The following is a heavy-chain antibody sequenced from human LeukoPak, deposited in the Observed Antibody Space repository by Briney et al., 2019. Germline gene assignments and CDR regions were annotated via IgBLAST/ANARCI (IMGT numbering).Heavy chain of an antibody. Sequence: GGSLRLSCAASEFTFSDYWMHWVRQASGKGLVWVARLNSDGTSINYADSVKGRSNISRDNAKNTLYLQMTSLKSEDTAVYFCARAKFGTGAFDIWGQGTLVTVSS. V-gene: IGHV3-74*01. CDR2: LNSDGTSI. J-gene: IGHJ3*02. CDR3: ARAKFGTGAFDI. D-gene: IGHD3-16*01. CDR1: EFTFSDYW.